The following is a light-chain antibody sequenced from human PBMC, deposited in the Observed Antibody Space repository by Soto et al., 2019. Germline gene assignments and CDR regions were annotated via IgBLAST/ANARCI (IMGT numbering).Light chain of an antibody. CDR3: QQYGSSPQT. CDR1: QSVSSSY. CDR2: GAS. V-gene: IGKV3-20*01. Sequence: EIVLTQSPGTLSLSPWERGTLSCRASQSVSSSYLAWYQQKPGQAPRLLIYGASSRATGIPDRFSGSGSGTDFTLTISRLEPEDFAVYYCQQYGSSPQTFGQGTKVDI. J-gene: IGKJ1*01.